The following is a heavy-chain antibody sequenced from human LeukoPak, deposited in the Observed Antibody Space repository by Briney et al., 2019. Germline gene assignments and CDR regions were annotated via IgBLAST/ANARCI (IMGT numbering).Heavy chain of an antibody. Sequence: SETLSLTCTVSGGSFSSYYWSWIRQPAGKGLEWIGRIYTSGSTNYNPSLKSRVTLSVDTSKNQFSLKLTSVTAADTAVYYCARGSDYDILTGYFNAEYFQHWGQGTLVTVSS. CDR2: IYTSGST. J-gene: IGHJ1*01. CDR1: GGSFSSYY. V-gene: IGHV4-4*07. CDR3: ARGSDYDILTGYFNAEYFQH. D-gene: IGHD3-9*01.